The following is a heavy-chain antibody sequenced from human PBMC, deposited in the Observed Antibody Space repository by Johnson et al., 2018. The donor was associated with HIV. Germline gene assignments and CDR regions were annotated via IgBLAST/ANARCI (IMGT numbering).Heavy chain of an antibody. D-gene: IGHD3-10*01. J-gene: IGHJ3*02. V-gene: IGHV3-30*04. CDR1: GFTFSTYA. CDR3: ARQYYGSGTDAFDI. Sequence: QVQLVESGGGVVQPGRSLRLSCAASGFTFSTYAMHWVRQAPGKGLEWVALISYDGSNKYYADSVKGRFTISRDNSKNTLYLQMNSLGAEDTAVYYCARQYYGSGTDAFDIWGQGTMVTVSS. CDR2: ISYDGSNK.